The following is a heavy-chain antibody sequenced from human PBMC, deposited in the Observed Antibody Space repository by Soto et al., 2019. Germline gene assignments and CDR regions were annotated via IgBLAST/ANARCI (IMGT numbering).Heavy chain of an antibody. CDR3: ARDLTTVHWYFDL. CDR1: GFTFSSYS. D-gene: IGHD4-17*01. CDR2: ISSSSSYI. Sequence: EVQLVESGGGLVKPGGSLRLSCAASGFTFSSYSMNWVRQAPGTGLEWVSSISSSSSYIYYADSVKGRFTISRDNAKNSLYLQMNSLRAEDTAVYYCARDLTTVHWYFDLWGRGTLVTVSS. J-gene: IGHJ2*01. V-gene: IGHV3-21*01.